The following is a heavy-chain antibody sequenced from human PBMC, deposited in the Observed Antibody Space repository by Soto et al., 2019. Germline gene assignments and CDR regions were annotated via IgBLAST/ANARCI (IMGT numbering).Heavy chain of an antibody. D-gene: IGHD3-16*02. Sequence: SGPTLVNPTQTLTLTCTFSGFSLSTTGVSVNWNRQPPGKALEWLARITWDDHKNYNTSLKTRLTISKDTSKNQVVLTMTNMDPVDTATYYCARNFPLSVGEYYFDYWGQGTLVTVSS. CDR2: ITWDDHK. V-gene: IGHV2-70*11. CDR3: ARNFPLSVGEYYFDY. J-gene: IGHJ4*02. CDR1: GFSLSTTGVS.